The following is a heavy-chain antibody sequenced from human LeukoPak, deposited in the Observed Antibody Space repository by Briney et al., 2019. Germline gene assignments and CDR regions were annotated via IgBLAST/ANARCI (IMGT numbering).Heavy chain of an antibody. V-gene: IGHV3-23*01. Sequence: PGGSLRLSCTASGFTFSIYALNWVRQAPGQGLELVSGISDSGSSTYYADPVKSRFTISRDNSKNTLYLQMNSLRGEDTAVYYCANTPVEYGDPLYYFDYWGQGILVTVSS. J-gene: IGHJ4*02. CDR1: GFTFSIYA. CDR2: ISDSGSST. CDR3: ANTPVEYGDPLYYFDY. D-gene: IGHD4-17*01.